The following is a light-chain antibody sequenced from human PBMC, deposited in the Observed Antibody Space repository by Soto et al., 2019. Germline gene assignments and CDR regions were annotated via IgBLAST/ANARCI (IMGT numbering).Light chain of an antibody. CDR1: QSISAW. J-gene: IGKJ4*01. V-gene: IGKV1-5*03. CDR2: KAS. CDR3: QQYNGNPLT. Sequence: DIQMTQSPSTLSASVGDRVIITCRASQSISAWLAWYQQKPGKAPKLLIYKASSLESGVPSRFSGSGSGTDFTLTISGLQPDDFATYSCQQYNGNPLTFGGGTKVEIK.